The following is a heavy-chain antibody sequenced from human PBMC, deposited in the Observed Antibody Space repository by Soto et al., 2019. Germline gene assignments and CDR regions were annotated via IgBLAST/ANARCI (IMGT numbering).Heavy chain of an antibody. V-gene: IGHV4-59*01. Sequence: SETLSLTCTVSGGSISNYYWTWVRQPPGKGLEWIGYVYYSGSTNYNPSLESRVTISIDASKNQFSLKMKSVTAADTAVYYCVRDYLLTGFDPWGQGALVTVS. CDR1: GGSISNYY. CDR2: VYYSGST. D-gene: IGHD3-9*01. J-gene: IGHJ5*02. CDR3: VRDYLLTGFDP.